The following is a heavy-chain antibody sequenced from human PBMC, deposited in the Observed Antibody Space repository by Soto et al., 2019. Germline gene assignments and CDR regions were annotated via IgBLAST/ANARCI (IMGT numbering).Heavy chain of an antibody. CDR1: GGSISSSNW. Sequence: PSETLSLTCAVSGGSISSSNWWSWVRQPPGKGLEWIGEIYHSGSTNYNPSLKSRVTISVDKSKNQFSLKLSSVTAADTAVYYCASSGIAAPDYYFDYWGQGTLVTVSS. V-gene: IGHV4-4*02. J-gene: IGHJ4*02. CDR3: ASSGIAAPDYYFDY. CDR2: IYHSGST. D-gene: IGHD6-13*01.